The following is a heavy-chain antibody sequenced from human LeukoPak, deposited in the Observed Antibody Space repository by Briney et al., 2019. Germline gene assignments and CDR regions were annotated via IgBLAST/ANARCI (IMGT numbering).Heavy chain of an antibody. Sequence: PSETLSLTCTVSGGSIISSNYYWGWIRQPPGKGLEWIGSIYYSGSTCYNPSLKSRVTISVDTSKNQFSLKLSSVTAADTAVYYCARDGYSSGWSPNWFDPWGQGTLVTVSS. CDR3: ARDGYSSGWSPNWFDP. D-gene: IGHD6-19*01. CDR2: IYYSGST. CDR1: GGSIISSNYY. V-gene: IGHV4-39*07. J-gene: IGHJ5*02.